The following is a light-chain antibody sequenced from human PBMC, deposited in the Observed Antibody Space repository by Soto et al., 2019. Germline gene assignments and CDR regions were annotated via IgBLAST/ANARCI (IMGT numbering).Light chain of an antibody. CDR3: CSYAGSPRYV. Sequence: QSALTQPRSVSGSPGQSVTISCTGTSSDVGGYNYVSWYQQHPGKAPKVMIYDVSERPSGVPDRFSGSKSGNTASLTISGFQVEDEADYYCCSYAGSPRYVLGTGTKLTVL. J-gene: IGLJ1*01. CDR1: SSDVGGYNY. V-gene: IGLV2-11*01. CDR2: DVS.